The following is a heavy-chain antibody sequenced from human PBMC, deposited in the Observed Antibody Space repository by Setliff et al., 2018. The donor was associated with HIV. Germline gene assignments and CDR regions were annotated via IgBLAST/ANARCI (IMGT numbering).Heavy chain of an antibody. CDR2: IYHSGNT. D-gene: IGHD2-21*02. Sequence: SETLSLTCTVSGDSISSDFYWGWIRQPPGKGLEWIGSIYHSGNTYYMPSLQSRVTISVDMPKNQFSLNLNSVTAADTAVYYCARGQGCGGGCHYAFEMWGQGTMVTVSS. CDR3: ARGQGCGGGCHYAFEM. V-gene: IGHV4-38-2*02. CDR1: GDSISSDFY. J-gene: IGHJ3*02.